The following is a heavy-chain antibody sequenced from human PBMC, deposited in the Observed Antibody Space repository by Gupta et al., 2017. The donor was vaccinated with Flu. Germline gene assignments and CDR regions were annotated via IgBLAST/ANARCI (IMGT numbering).Heavy chain of an antibody. CDR1: YA. V-gene: IGHV3-33*01. J-gene: IGHJ6*02. Sequence: YAMHWVRQAPGKRLEWVALVWFDGSETNYADSVKGRFTISRDNSKNTLYLQMNSLSAEDTALYYCARDQGLGHYSYTGLDVWGQGTTVTVSS. CDR2: VWFDGSET. CDR3: ARDQGLGHYSYTGLDV.